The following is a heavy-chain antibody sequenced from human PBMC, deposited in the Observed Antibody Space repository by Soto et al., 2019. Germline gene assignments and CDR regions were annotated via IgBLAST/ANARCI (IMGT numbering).Heavy chain of an antibody. CDR1: RFTFSSFA. V-gene: IGHV3-30*18. Sequence: EGSLRLSFAASRFTFSSFAMHWVRQAPGKGLEWVAFISYDGSDKYYADSVKGRFTISRDNSNNTLYLQMNSLRPEDTAVYYCAKGSYSGIYSDFDYWGQGTLVTVSS. J-gene: IGHJ4*02. D-gene: IGHD1-26*01. CDR3: AKGSYSGIYSDFDY. CDR2: ISYDGSDK.